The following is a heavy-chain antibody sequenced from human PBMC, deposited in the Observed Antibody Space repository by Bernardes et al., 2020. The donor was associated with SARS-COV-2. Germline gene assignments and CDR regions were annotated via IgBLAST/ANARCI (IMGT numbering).Heavy chain of an antibody. D-gene: IGHD7-27*01. J-gene: IGHJ4*02. CDR2: LNTDGENT. Sequence: GGSLRLCCVASGFAFSDFGMAWVCQAPGKGLEWVSTLNTDGENTHYADSVKGRFTISRDNSKNMLYLQMNSLRAEDTAVYYCANDAGVDVFFDYWGQGTLVTVSS. CDR3: ANDAGVDVFFDY. V-gene: IGHV3-23*01. CDR1: GFAFSDFG.